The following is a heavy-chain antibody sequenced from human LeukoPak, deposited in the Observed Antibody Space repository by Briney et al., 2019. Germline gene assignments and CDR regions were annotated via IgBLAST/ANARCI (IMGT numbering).Heavy chain of an antibody. CDR2: IQYDGSKK. V-gene: IGHV3-30*02. Sequence: GGSLRLSCVASGFTFSSNGMHWVRQAPGKGLEWVTFIQYDGSKKYYADSVKGRFTISRDNSKNTPYLEMNSLRAEDTAVYYCAKDIGSYYDYWGQGILVTVSS. J-gene: IGHJ4*02. D-gene: IGHD3-10*01. CDR1: GFTFSSNG. CDR3: AKDIGSYYDY.